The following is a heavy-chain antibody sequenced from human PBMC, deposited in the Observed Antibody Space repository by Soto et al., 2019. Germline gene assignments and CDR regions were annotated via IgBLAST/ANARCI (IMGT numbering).Heavy chain of an antibody. V-gene: IGHV1-69*08. D-gene: IGHD3-22*01. Sequence: QVQLVQSGAEVKKPGSSVKVSCKASGGTFSSYTISWVRQAPGQGLEWMGRIIPILGIANYAQKFQGRVTITADKSTSTAYMELRSLRSEDTAVYYCARDLGYYDDSSGYYYVDWGQGTLVTVSS. CDR1: GGTFSSYT. CDR3: ARDLGYYDDSSGYYYVD. CDR2: IIPILGIA. J-gene: IGHJ4*02.